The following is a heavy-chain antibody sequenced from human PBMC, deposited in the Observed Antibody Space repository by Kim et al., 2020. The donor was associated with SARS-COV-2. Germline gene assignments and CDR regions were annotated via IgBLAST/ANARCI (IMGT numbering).Heavy chain of an antibody. V-gene: IGHV1-69*01. Sequence: AQKFQGRVTITADESTSTAYMELSSLRSEDTAVYYCARDLYRRASSPFDPWGQGTLVTVSS. CDR3: ARDLYRRASSPFDP. D-gene: IGHD2-2*01. J-gene: IGHJ5*02.